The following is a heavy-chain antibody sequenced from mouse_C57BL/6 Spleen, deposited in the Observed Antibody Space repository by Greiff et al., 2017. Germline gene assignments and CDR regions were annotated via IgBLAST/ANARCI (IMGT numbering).Heavy chain of an antibody. D-gene: IGHD1-1*01. CDR3: AIHYYGSPWGYFDV. J-gene: IGHJ1*03. Sequence: EVQLQQSGPELVKPGASVKIPCKASGYTFTDYNMDWVKQSHGKSLEWIGDINPNNGGTIYNQKFKGKATLTVDKSSSTAYMELRSLTSEDTAVYYCAIHYYGSPWGYFDVWGTGTTVTVSS. V-gene: IGHV1-18*01. CDR1: GYTFTDYN. CDR2: INPNNGGT.